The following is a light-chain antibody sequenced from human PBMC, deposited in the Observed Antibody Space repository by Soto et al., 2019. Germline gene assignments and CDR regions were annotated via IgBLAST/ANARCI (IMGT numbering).Light chain of an antibody. J-gene: IGKJ5*01. Sequence: DIQFTESPSFLSASVGDRVTITCRATQGISSYLAWYQQKPGKAPNLLIYAASSLQSGVPSRFSGSGSGTEFTLTISSLQPEDFATYYCQQLNSYPLTFGQGTRLEIK. CDR1: QGISSY. V-gene: IGKV1-9*01. CDR3: QQLNSYPLT. CDR2: AAS.